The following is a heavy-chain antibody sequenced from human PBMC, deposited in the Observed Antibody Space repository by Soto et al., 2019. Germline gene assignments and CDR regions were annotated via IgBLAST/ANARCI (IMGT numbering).Heavy chain of an antibody. D-gene: IGHD3-3*01. J-gene: IGHJ2*01. CDR1: GGSISSYY. V-gene: IGHV4-59*01. Sequence: QVQLQESGPGLVKPSETLSLTCTVSGGSISSYYWSWIRQPPGKGLEWIGYIYYSGSTNYNPSLKRRVTISVDTSKNQFSLKLSSVTAADTAVYYCARVEGFFWYFDLWGRSTLVTVSS. CDR3: ARVEGFFWYFDL. CDR2: IYYSGST.